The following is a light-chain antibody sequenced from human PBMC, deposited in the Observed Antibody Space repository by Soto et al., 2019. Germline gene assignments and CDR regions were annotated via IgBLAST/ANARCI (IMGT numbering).Light chain of an antibody. Sequence: QSALTQPASVSGSPGQSITISCTGTSSDVGGYNYVSWYQQHPGKAPKLMIYDVSNRPSGVSNRFSGSKSGNTASLTISGLQAEDEADYYCSSYTSSSTRVFGTRTRSPS. J-gene: IGLJ1*01. CDR3: SSYTSSSTRV. CDR2: DVS. V-gene: IGLV2-14*01. CDR1: SSDVGGYNY.